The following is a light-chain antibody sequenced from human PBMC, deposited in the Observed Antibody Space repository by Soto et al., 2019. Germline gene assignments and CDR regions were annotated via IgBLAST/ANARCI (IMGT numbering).Light chain of an antibody. J-gene: IGKJ1*01. V-gene: IGKV1-5*01. CDR1: QSISSW. Sequence: DIQMTQPPSTLSASVGDRVTITCRASQSISSWLAWYQQKPGKAPKLLIYDASSLESGVPSRFSGSGFGTEFTLTISSLQPDDFATYYCQQYNGYSSFGQGTKV. CDR2: DAS. CDR3: QQYNGYSS.